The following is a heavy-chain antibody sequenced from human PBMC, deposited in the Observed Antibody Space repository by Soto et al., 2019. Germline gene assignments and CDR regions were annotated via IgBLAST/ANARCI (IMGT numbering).Heavy chain of an antibody. CDR1: GDSIGSIY. D-gene: IGHD1-26*01. Sequence: SETLSLTCNVSGDSIGSIYWSWIRQSAEKGLEWIGRVYSTGGTAYNPALKGRVTLSLDRSNNHVSLEMNSVTAADTAVYVCARDLSGTGLDIWGRGTRVTVSS. CDR3: ARDLSGTGLDI. CDR2: VYSTGGT. J-gene: IGHJ6*02. V-gene: IGHV4-4*07.